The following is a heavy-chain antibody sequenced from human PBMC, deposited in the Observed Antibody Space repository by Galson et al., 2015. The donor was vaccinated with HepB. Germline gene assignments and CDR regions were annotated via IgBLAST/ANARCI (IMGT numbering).Heavy chain of an antibody. CDR2: ISYDGSNK. CDR1: GFTFSSYG. D-gene: IGHD6-13*01. J-gene: IGHJ4*02. V-gene: IGHV3-30*18. Sequence: SLRLSCAASGFTFSSYGMHWVRQAPGKGLEWVAVISYDGSNKYYADSVKGRFTISRDNSKNTLYLQMNSLRAEDTAVYYCAKAQQDFDYWGQGTLVTVSS. CDR3: AKAQQDFDY.